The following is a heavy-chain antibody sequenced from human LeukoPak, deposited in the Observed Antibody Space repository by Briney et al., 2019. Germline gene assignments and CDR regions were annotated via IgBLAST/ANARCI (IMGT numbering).Heavy chain of an antibody. CDR1: GGSFSGYY. CDR2: INHSGST. D-gene: IGHD6-13*01. Sequence: SETLSLTCAVYGGSFSGYYWSWIRQPPGKGLEWIGEINHSGSTNYNPSLKSRVTISVDTSKNQFSLKLSSVTAADTAVYYCAGAPGYSSSWYLWGQGTLVTVSS. CDR3: AGAPGYSSSWYL. J-gene: IGHJ5*02. V-gene: IGHV4-34*01.